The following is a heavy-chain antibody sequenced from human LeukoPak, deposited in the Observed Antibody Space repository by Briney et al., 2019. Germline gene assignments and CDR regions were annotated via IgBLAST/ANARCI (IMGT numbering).Heavy chain of an antibody. V-gene: IGHV4-34*01. CDR3: ARGGTHSSGLDY. Sequence: SETLSLTCAVYGGSFSGYYWTWIRQPPGKGLDLIGEISHSGSTNYNPSLKSRVTISVDTSKNQFSLKLRSVTAADTAVYYCARGGTHSSGLDYWGQGTLVTVSS. CDR1: GGSFSGYY. D-gene: IGHD3-22*01. CDR2: ISHSGST. J-gene: IGHJ4*02.